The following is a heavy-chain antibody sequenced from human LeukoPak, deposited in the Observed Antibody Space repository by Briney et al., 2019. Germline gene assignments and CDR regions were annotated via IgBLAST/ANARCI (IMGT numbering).Heavy chain of an antibody. CDR3: ARDQLSRGVWFDP. D-gene: IGHD1-1*01. J-gene: IGHJ5*02. V-gene: IGHV1-18*01. Sequence: ASVKVSCKASGYTFTSYGISWVRQAPGQGLEWMGWISVYNGNTNYAQKLQGRVTMTTDTSTSTAYMKLRSLRSDDTAVYYCARDQLSRGVWFDPWGQGTLVTVSS. CDR2: ISVYNGNT. CDR1: GYTFTSYG.